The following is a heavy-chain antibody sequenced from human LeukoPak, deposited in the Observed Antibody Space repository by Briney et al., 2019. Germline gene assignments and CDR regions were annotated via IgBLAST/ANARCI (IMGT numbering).Heavy chain of an antibody. CDR2: ISDSGGST. J-gene: IGHJ4*02. CDR1: AFTFSSYA. Sequence: PGGSLRLSCAASAFTFSSYAMSWVRQAPGKGLEWVSVISDSGGSTYYADSVKGRFTISRDNSKNTLYLQMNSLRAEDTAVHYCAKSPPGSLRQPLGYWGQGTLVTVSS. V-gene: IGHV3-23*01. CDR3: AKSPPGSLRQPLGY. D-gene: IGHD3-10*01.